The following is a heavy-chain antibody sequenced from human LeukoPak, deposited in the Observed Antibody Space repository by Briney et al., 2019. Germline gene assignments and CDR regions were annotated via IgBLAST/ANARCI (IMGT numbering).Heavy chain of an antibody. CDR1: GGSISSYY. CDR2: IYFSGST. J-gene: IGHJ4*02. V-gene: IGHV4-59*01. CDR3: ARTSHPHGSSWLFDY. Sequence: SETLSLTRTVSGGSISSYYWSWIRQPPGKGLEWIGYIYFSGSTNYNPSLKSRVTISVDTSRNQFSLQLRSVTAADTAVYYCARTSHPHGSSWLFDYWGQGTLVTVSS. D-gene: IGHD6-13*01.